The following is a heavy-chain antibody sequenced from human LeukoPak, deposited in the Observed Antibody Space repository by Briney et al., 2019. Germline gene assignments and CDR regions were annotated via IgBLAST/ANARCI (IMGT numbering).Heavy chain of an antibody. CDR3: ARHGLRYFDWFQNWFDP. Sequence: SETLSLTCTVSGGSISGSSYYWGWIRQPPGKGLEWIGSIYYSGSTYYNPSLKSRVTISVDTSKNQFSLKLSSVTAADTAVYYCARHGLRYFDWFQNWFDPWGQGTLVTVSS. CDR1: GGSISGSSYY. V-gene: IGHV4-39*01. D-gene: IGHD3-9*01. J-gene: IGHJ5*02. CDR2: IYYSGST.